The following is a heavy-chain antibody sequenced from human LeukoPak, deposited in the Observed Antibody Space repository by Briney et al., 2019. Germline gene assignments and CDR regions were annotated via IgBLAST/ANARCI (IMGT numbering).Heavy chain of an antibody. Sequence: GASVKVSCKASGYTFTSYGISWVRRAPGQGLEWMGWISAYNGNTNYAQKLQGRVTMTTDTSTSTAYMELRSLRSDDTAVYYCARVAYYDFLAVVNWFDPWGQGTLVTVSS. CDR3: ARVAYYDFLAVVNWFDP. CDR1: GYTFTSYG. CDR2: ISAYNGNT. D-gene: IGHD3-3*01. V-gene: IGHV1-18*01. J-gene: IGHJ5*02.